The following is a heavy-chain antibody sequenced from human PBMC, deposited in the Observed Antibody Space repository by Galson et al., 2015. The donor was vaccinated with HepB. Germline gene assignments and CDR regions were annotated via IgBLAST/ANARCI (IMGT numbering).Heavy chain of an antibody. CDR1: GFSFSDYY. J-gene: IGHJ4*02. D-gene: IGHD5-12*01. V-gene: IGHV3-11*01. CDR2: LSGSGSVI. Sequence: SLRLSCAASGFSFSDYYMTWIRQAPGKGLEWISFLSGSGSVIYSADSVEGRFTISRDNARNSLSLHLNSLRGEDTAMYYCARVSLVAAITYYSDFWGRGTLVTVSS. CDR3: ARVSLVAAITYYSDF.